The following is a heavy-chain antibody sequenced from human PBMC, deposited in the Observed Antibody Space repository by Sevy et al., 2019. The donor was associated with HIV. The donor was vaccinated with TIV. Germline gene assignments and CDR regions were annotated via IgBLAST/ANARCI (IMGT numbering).Heavy chain of an antibody. CDR1: GFTFSGSA. Sequence: GESLNISCAASGFTFSGSAMHWVRQASGKGLEWVGRIRSKANSYATAYAASVKGRFTISRDDSKNTAYLQMNSLKTEDTAVYYCTRHLGGQQLDYWGQGTLVTVSS. J-gene: IGHJ4*02. CDR3: TRHLGGQQLDY. CDR2: IRSKANSYAT. D-gene: IGHD6-13*01. V-gene: IGHV3-73*01.